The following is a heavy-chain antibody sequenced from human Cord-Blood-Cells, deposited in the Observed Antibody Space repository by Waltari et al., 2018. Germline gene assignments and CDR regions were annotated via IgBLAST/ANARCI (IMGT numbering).Heavy chain of an antibody. CDR1: GGSISSYY. CDR3: ARDRYDILTGYNWFDP. V-gene: IGHV4-59*01. J-gene: IGHJ5*02. Sequence: QVQLQESGPGLVKPSETLSLTCTVSGGSISSYYWSWIRQPPGKGLEWIGYIYYSGSTNYNPSLKSRVTISVDTSKNQFSLKLSSVTAADTAMYYCARDRYDILTGYNWFDPWGQGTLVTVSS. D-gene: IGHD3-9*01. CDR2: IYYSGST.